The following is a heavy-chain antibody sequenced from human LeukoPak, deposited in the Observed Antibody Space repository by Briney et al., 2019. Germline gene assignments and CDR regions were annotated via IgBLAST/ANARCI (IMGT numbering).Heavy chain of an antibody. CDR2: IYHSGST. J-gene: IGHJ4*02. CDR1: GGSISSGGYS. V-gene: IGHV4-30-2*01. Sequence: SQTLSLTCAVSGGSISSGGYSWSWIRQPPGKGLEWIGYIYHSGSTYYNPSLKSRVTISVDRSKNQFSLELSSVTAADTAVYYCARVSLGYGDYYFDYWGQGTLATVSS. D-gene: IGHD4-17*01. CDR3: ARVSLGYGDYYFDY.